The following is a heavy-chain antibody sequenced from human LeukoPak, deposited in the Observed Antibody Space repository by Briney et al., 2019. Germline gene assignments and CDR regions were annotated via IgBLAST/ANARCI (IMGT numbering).Heavy chain of an antibody. CDR1: GGSISSSSYY. CDR3: ARPRTDDYVWGSYRYYFDY. D-gene: IGHD3-16*02. Sequence: PSETLSLTCTVSGGSISSSSYYWGWIRQPPGKGLAWIGSIYYSGSTYYNPSLKSRVTISVDTSKNQFSLKLSSVTAADTAVYYCARPRTDDYVWGSYRYYFDYWGQGTLVTVSS. V-gene: IGHV4-39*01. CDR2: IYYSGST. J-gene: IGHJ4*02.